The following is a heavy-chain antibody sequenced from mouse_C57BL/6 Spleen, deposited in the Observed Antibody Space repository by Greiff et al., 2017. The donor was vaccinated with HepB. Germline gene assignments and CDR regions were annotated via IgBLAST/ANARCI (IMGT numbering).Heavy chain of an antibody. J-gene: IGHJ2*01. V-gene: IGHV5-17*01. D-gene: IGHD1-1*01. CDR3: AGAVLDY. CDR1: GFTFSDYG. CDR2: ISSDSSTI. Sequence: EVQLVESGGGLVKPGGSLKLSCAASGFTFSDYGMHWVRQAPEKGLERVAYISSDSSTIYYADTVKGRFTISRDNAKNTLFLQMTSLRSEDTAMFYCAGAVLDYWGQGTTLTVAS.